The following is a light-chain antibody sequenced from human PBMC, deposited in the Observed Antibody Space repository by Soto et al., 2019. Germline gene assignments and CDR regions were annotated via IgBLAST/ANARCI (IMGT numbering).Light chain of an antibody. J-gene: IGLJ1*01. CDR3: SSYTSSNSYV. V-gene: IGLV2-14*01. CDR2: DVS. Sequence: QSALTQPASVSGSPGQSIAISCTGTSSDVGAYNPVSWYQQYPGKAPKLMIHDVSNRPSGVSDRFSGSKSGNTASLTISGLQAEDEADYYCSSYTSSNSYVFGSGTKLTVL. CDR1: SSDVGAYNP.